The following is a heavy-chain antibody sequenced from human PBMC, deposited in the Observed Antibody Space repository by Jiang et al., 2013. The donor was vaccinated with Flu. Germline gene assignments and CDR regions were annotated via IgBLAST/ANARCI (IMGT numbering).Heavy chain of an antibody. CDR2: INHSGST. CDR3: ARHAIAARFDP. V-gene: IGHV4-34*01. CDR1: GGSFSGYY. D-gene: IGHD6-6*01. J-gene: IGHJ5*02. Sequence: LLKPSETLSLTCAVYGGSFSGYYWSWIRQPPGKGLEWIGEINHSGSTNYNPSLKSRVTISVDTSKNQFSLKLSSVTAADTAVYYCARHAIAARFDPWGQGTLVTVSS.